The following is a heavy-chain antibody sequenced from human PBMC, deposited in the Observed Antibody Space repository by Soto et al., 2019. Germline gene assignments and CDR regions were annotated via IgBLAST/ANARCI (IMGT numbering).Heavy chain of an antibody. V-gene: IGHV4-39*07. J-gene: IGHJ3*02. Sequence: SETLSLTCTVSGGSISSSSYYWGWIRQPPGKGLEWIGSIYYSGSTYYNPSLKSRVTISVDTSKNQFSLKLSSVTAADTAVYYCASISRHLSYDAFDIWGQGTMVTVSS. D-gene: IGHD1-26*01. CDR2: IYYSGST. CDR3: ASISRHLSYDAFDI. CDR1: GGSISSSSYY.